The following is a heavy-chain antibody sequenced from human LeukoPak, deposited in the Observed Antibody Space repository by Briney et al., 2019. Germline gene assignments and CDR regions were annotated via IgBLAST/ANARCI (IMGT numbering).Heavy chain of an antibody. V-gene: IGHV3-23*01. Sequence: GGSLRLSCAASGFTFSSYAMGWVRQAPGKGLEWVSAVSVSGGYSYYADCVKGRFTISRDNSESTLYLQMNSLRVEDAAIYYCAKYYDSSGYYYAYFDYWGQGSLVTVSS. J-gene: IGHJ4*02. CDR3: AKYYDSSGYYYAYFDY. CDR1: GFTFSSYA. D-gene: IGHD3-22*01. CDR2: VSVSGGYS.